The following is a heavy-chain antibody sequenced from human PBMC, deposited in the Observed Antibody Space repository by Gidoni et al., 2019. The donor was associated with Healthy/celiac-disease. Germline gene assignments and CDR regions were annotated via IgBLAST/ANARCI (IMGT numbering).Heavy chain of an antibody. CDR3: ARAAPGYSYGLGFDY. D-gene: IGHD5-18*01. V-gene: IGHV1-69*02. CDR1: GGTFSSYT. J-gene: IGHJ4*02. CDR2: IIPILGIA. Sequence: QVQLVQSGAEVKKPGSSVKVSCKASGGTFSSYTISWVRQAPGQGLEWMGRIIPILGIANYAQKFQGRVTITADKSTSTAYMELSSLRSEDTAVYYCARAAPGYSYGLGFDYWGQGTLVTVSS.